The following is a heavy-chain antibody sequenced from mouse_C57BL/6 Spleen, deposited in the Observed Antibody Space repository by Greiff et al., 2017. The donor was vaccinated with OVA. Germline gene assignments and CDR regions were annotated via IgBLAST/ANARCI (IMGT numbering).Heavy chain of an antibody. Sequence: VKLQQPGAELVKPGASVKLSCKASGYTFTSYWMHWVKQRPGRGLEWIGRIDPNSGGTKYTEKFKSKATLTVDKHSSTAYMQLSSLTSEDTSVYYCARKRVHGDYYAMDYWGQGTSVNVSS. CDR2: IDPNSGGT. J-gene: IGHJ4*01. CDR1: GYTFTSYW. CDR3: ARKRVHGDYYAMDY. V-gene: IGHV1-72*01.